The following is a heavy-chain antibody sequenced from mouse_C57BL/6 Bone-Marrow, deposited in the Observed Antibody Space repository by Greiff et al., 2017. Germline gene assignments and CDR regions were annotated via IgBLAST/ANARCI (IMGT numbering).Heavy chain of an antibody. Sequence: EVQLVESGGDLVKPGGSLKLSCAASGFTFSSYGMSWVRQTPDKRLEWVATISSGGSYTYYPDSVKGRFTISRDNAKNTLYLQMSSLKSEDTAMYYCARQGVYCGMDDWGQGTSVTVSS. CDR1: GFTFSSYG. CDR3: ARQGVYCGMDD. V-gene: IGHV5-6*01. J-gene: IGHJ4*01. D-gene: IGHD1-1*01. CDR2: ISSGGSYT.